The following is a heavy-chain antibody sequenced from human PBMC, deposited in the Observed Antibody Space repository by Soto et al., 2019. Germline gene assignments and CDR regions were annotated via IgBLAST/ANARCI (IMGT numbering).Heavy chain of an antibody. CDR1: GFTFSDYY. CDR3: XXDGTAMASQFDY. J-gene: IGHJ4*02. Sequence: QVQLVESGGGLVKPGGSLRLSCAASGFTFSDYYMSWIRQAPGKGLEWVSYISSSGSTIYYADSVKGRFTISRDNAKNSXXLXXXXXXXXXTAVYXCXXDGTAMASQFDYWGQGTLVTVSS. D-gene: IGHD5-18*01. V-gene: IGHV3-11*01. CDR2: ISSSGSTI.